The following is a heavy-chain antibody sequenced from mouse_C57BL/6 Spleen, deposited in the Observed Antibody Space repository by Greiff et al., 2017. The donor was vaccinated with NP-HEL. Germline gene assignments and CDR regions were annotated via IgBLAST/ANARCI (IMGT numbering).Heavy chain of an antibody. CDR2: ISSGGDYI. CDR3: TRSVYDGYFDY. V-gene: IGHV5-9-1*02. CDR1: GFTFSSYA. Sequence: EVKLMESGEGLVKPGGSLKLSCAASGFTFSSYAMSWVRQTPEKRLEWVAYISSGGDYIYYADTVKGRFTISIDNARNTLYLQMSSLKSEDTAMYYCTRSVYDGYFDYWGQGTTLTVSS. D-gene: IGHD2-3*01. J-gene: IGHJ2*01.